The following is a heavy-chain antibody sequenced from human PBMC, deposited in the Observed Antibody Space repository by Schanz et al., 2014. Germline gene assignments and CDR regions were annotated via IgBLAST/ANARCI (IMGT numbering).Heavy chain of an antibody. J-gene: IGHJ1*01. CDR1: GGTFSSYT. CDR2: IIPILGIA. V-gene: IGHV1-69*08. Sequence: QVQLVQSEAEVKKPGSSVKVSCKASGGTFSSYTISWVRQAPGQGLEWMGRIIPILGIANYAQNFQGRVTITADKSSDTAYMELSSLRSEDTAVYFCAKESEIVVVVGTSMSGDFHHWGQGTLVTVSS. D-gene: IGHD2-15*01. CDR3: AKESEIVVVVGTSMSGDFHH.